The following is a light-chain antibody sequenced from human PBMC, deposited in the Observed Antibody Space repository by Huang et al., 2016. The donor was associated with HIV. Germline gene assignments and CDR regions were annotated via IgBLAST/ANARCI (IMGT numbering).Light chain of an antibody. Sequence: EIVMTQSPATLSVSPGGGATLSCRASQNVRSNLAWYQQTPGQAPRLLIYDTSPRASGVPARFSDSGSGAEFTLTISGLQSEDFAVYYCQQYDNWPPGLTFGGGTKVEI. CDR1: QNVRSN. CDR3: QQYDNWPPGLT. V-gene: IGKV3D-15*01. J-gene: IGKJ4*01. CDR2: DTS.